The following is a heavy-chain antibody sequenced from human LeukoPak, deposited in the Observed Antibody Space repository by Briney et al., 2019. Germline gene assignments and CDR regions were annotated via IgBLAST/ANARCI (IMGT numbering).Heavy chain of an antibody. J-gene: IGHJ4*02. V-gene: IGHV1-46*01. Sequence: ASVKVSCKASGYTFTSYYMHWVRQAPGQGLEWMGIINPSGGSTSYAQKFQGRVTMTRDTSTSTVYMELGSLRSEDTAVYYCARVSQPGYCSSTSCYTHFDYWGQGTLVTVSS. CDR3: ARVSQPGYCSSTSCYTHFDY. CDR2: INPSGGST. D-gene: IGHD2-2*02. CDR1: GYTFTSYY.